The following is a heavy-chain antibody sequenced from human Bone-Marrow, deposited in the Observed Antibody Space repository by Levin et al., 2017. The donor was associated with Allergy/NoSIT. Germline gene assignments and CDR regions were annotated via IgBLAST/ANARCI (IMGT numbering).Heavy chain of an antibody. V-gene: IGHV3-21*01. J-gene: IGHJ4*02. CDR2: ISGTSAYI. D-gene: IGHD2-15*01. CDR3: ARAQDCSGGSCYFDY. CDR1: GFTFSSYR. Sequence: PGGSLRLSCAASGFTFSSYRMNWVRQAPGKGLEWVSSISGTSAYIHYADSVKGRFSISRENSKNSLYLQMNSLRAEDTALYYCARAQDCSGGSCYFDYWGQGILVTVSS.